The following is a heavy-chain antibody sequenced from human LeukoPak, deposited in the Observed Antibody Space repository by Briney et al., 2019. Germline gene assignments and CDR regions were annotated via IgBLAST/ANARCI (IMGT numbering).Heavy chain of an antibody. Sequence: GGSLRLSRAASGFTFSTYCMHWVRQAPGKGLMWVSSINSDGRGTFYADSVKGRFTTSRDNAKNTLYLQMNSLRAEDKAVYYCARDVLGGSAYWGQGTLVTVSS. D-gene: IGHD3-16*01. J-gene: IGHJ4*02. V-gene: IGHV3-74*01. CDR3: ARDVLGGSAY. CDR1: GFTFSTYC. CDR2: INSDGRGT.